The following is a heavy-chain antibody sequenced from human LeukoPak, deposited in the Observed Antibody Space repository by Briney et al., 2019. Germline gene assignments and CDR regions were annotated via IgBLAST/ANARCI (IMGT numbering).Heavy chain of an antibody. J-gene: IGHJ4*02. CDR2: IRSKAYGGTT. CDR1: GFTFGDYA. V-gene: IGHV3-49*04. CDR3: TRAARGGPKAYYFDY. Sequence: PGGSLRLSCTASGFTFGDYAMSWVRQALGKGLEWVGFIRSKAYGGTTEYAASVKGRFTISRDDSKSIAYLQMNSLKTEDTAVYYCTRAARGGPKAYYFDYWGQGTLVTVSS.